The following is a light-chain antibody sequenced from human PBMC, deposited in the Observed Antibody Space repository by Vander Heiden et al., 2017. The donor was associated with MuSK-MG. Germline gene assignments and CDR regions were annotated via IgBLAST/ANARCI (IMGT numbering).Light chain of an antibody. V-gene: IGLV3-1*01. CDR1: KLGDKY. J-gene: IGLJ2*01. CDR3: QAWDSSTAV. Sequence: SYALTQPPSVSVSPGQTASITCSGEKLGDKYACWYQQKPGQSPVLVIYQDSKRPSGIPVRVSGSNSGNTATLTISGTQAMDEADYYCQAWDSSTAVFGGGTKLTVL. CDR2: QDS.